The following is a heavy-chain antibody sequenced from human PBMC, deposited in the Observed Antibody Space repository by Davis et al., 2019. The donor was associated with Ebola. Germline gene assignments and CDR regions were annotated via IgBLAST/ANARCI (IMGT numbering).Heavy chain of an antibody. V-gene: IGHV3-48*03. J-gene: IGHJ4*02. D-gene: IGHD2-21*01. CDR3: AREVAQCGGDCLDY. CDR2: ISSDITTI. CDR1: GFTFSSYE. Sequence: GGSLRLSCAASGFTFSSYEMNWVRQAPGKGLEWVSYISSDITTIYYTDSVKGRFTVSRDNAKNSMYLQMNSLRAEDTAIYYCAREVAQCGGDCLDYWGQGTLVTVSS.